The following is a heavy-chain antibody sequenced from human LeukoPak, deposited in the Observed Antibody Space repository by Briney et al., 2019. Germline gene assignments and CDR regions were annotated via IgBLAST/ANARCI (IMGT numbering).Heavy chain of an antibody. Sequence: SETLSLTCTVSGGSISSSTYYWGWIRQPPGKGLEWMGSIHYSGSTYYNPSLKSRVIISVDMSKSQFSLKLSFVTAADTAVYYCARSYCSSSCYAVGAFDIWGQGTVVTVSS. CDR3: ARSYCSSSCYAVGAFDI. J-gene: IGHJ3*02. V-gene: IGHV4-39*01. CDR2: IHYSGST. CDR1: GGSISSSTYY. D-gene: IGHD2-2*01.